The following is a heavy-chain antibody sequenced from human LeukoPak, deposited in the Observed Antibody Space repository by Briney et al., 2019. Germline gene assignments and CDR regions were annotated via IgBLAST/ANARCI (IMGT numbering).Heavy chain of an antibody. CDR3: YSPEVDY. J-gene: IGHJ4*02. D-gene: IGHD2-15*01. CDR2: INPDGSSA. Sequence: GGSLRLSCAASGFTFSSYWMHWVRQGPGKGLVWVSRINPDGSSASYADSVKGRFTISRDNAKNTLYFQMNCLRAEDTAVYYCYSPEVDYWGQGTLVTVSS. CDR1: GFTFSSYW. V-gene: IGHV3-74*01.